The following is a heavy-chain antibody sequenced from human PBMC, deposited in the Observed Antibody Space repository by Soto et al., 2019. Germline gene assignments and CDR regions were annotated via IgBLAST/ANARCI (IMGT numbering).Heavy chain of an antibody. V-gene: IGHV1-8*01. D-gene: IGHD3-16*01. CDR3: EREGVRGMDV. CDR1: GYTFTSYD. J-gene: IGHJ6*02. Sequence: GASVKVTCKASGYTFTSYDISWVRHATGQGLEWMGWMNPNSSNTGYAQKFQGRVTMTRNTSISTAYMELSSLRSEDTAVYYCEREGVRGMDVWGQGTTVTVSS. CDR2: MNPNSSNT.